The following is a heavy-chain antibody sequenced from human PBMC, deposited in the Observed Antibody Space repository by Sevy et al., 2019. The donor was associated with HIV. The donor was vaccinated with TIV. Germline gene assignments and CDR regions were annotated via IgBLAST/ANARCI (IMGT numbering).Heavy chain of an antibody. D-gene: IGHD3-10*01. Sequence: GGSLRLSCAASGFTFSNAWMSWVRQAPGKGLEWVGRIKSKTDGGTTDYAAPVKGRFTISRDDSKNTLYLQMNSLKTEDTAVYYCTTRITMVRGLNIRPDYWGQGTLVTVSS. CDR3: TTRITMVRGLNIRPDY. J-gene: IGHJ4*02. CDR2: IKSKTDGGTT. V-gene: IGHV3-15*01. CDR1: GFTFSNAW.